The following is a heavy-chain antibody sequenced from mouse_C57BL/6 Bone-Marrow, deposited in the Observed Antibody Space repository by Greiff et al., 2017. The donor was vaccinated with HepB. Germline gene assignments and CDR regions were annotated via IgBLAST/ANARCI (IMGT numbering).Heavy chain of an antibody. CDR3: ASWGHYYGSSLYFDY. V-gene: IGHV1-52*01. J-gene: IGHJ2*01. CDR1: GYTFTSYW. CDR2: IDPSDSET. Sequence: VQLQQPGAELVRPGSSVKLSCKASGYTFTSYWMHWVKQRPIQGLEWIGNIDPSDSETHYNQKFKDKATLTVDKSSSTAYMQLSSLTSEDSAVYYCASWGHYYGSSLYFDYWGQGTTLTVSS. D-gene: IGHD1-1*01.